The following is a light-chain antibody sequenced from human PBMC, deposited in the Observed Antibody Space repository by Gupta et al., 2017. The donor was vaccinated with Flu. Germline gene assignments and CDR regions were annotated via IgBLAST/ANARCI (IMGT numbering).Light chain of an antibody. CDR2: EAS. J-gene: IGLJ2*01. Sequence: QSALTQPASVSGSPGQSITISCTGTSSDFTAYNYVSWYQQHPGKAPKLLIYEASHRPSGVSNRFSGSKAGNTASLTISGLQAEDEADYYCSSYSTTTGVLFAGGTKVTVL. V-gene: IGLV2-14*01. CDR1: SSDFTAYNY. CDR3: SSYSTTTGVL.